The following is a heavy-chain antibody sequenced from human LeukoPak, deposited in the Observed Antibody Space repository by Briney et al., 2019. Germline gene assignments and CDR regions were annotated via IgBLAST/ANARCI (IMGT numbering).Heavy chain of an antibody. Sequence: NPSETLSLTCAVYGGSFSGYYWSWIRQPPGKGLEWIGEINHSGSTNYNASVKGRVTISVDTSKNQFSLKLSSVTAADTAVYYCARGPVAAAGRNYYYYYYMDVWGKGTTVTVSS. CDR2: INHSGST. J-gene: IGHJ6*03. CDR3: ARGPVAAAGRNYYYYYYMDV. V-gene: IGHV4-34*01. CDR1: GGSFSGYY. D-gene: IGHD6-13*01.